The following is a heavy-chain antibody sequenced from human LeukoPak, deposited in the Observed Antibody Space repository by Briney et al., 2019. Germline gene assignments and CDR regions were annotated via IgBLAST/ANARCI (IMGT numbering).Heavy chain of an antibody. V-gene: IGHV4-34*01. J-gene: IGHJ4*02. CDR2: INHSGST. CDR1: GGSFSGYY. CDR3: ASTVDTAMAKGPTYYFDY. Sequence: SETLSLTCAVYGGSFSGYYWSWIRQPPGKGLEWIGEINHSGSTNYNPSLKSRVTISVDTSKNQFSLKLSSVTAADTAVYYCASTVDTAMAKGPTYYFDYWGQGTLVTVSS. D-gene: IGHD5-18*01.